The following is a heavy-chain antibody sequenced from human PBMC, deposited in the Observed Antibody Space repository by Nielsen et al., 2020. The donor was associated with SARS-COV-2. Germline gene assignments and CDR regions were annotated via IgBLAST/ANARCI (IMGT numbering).Heavy chain of an antibody. V-gene: IGHV3-23*03. J-gene: IGHJ3*02. D-gene: IGHD1-1*01. CDR2: IYSGGSST. CDR3: AKEGPAPGAFDI. Sequence: GGSLRLSCAASGFTFSSYEMNWVRQAPGKGLEWVSVIYSGGSSTYYADSVKGRFTISRDNSKNTLYLQMNSLRAEDTAVYYCAKEGPAPGAFDIWGQGTMVTVSS. CDR1: GFTFSSYE.